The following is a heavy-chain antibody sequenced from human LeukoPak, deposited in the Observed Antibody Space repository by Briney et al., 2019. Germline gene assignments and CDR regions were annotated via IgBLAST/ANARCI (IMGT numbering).Heavy chain of an antibody. D-gene: IGHD2-2*02. CDR3: ARGPIRDHYYYYYMDV. CDR2: INHSGST. CDR1: GGSFSGYY. V-gene: IGHV4-34*01. J-gene: IGHJ6*03. Sequence: PSETLSLTCAVYGGSFSGYYWSWIRQPPGKGLEWIGEINHSGSTNYNPSLKSRVTISVDTSKNQFSLKLSSVTAADTAVYYCARGPIRDHYYYYYMDVWGQGTMVTVSS.